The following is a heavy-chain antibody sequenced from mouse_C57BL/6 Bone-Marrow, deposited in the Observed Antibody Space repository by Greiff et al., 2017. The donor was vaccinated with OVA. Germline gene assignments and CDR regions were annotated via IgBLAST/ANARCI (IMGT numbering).Heavy chain of an antibody. D-gene: IGHD1-1*01. Sequence: QVQLQQPGAELVRPGSSVKLSCKASGYTFTSYWMHWVKQRPIQGLEWIGNIDPSDSETHYNQKFKDKATLTVDKSSSTAYMQLSSLTSEDSAVYYCAREGEITTVVAKGDAMDFWGQGTSVTVSS. CDR2: IDPSDSET. CDR1: GYTFTSYW. CDR3: AREGEITTVVAKGDAMDF. V-gene: IGHV1-52*01. J-gene: IGHJ4*01.